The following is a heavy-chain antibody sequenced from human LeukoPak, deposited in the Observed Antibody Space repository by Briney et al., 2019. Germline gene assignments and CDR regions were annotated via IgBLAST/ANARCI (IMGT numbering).Heavy chain of an antibody. J-gene: IGHJ4*02. V-gene: IGHV4-30-2*01. CDR3: ARGDYGGNFDY. CDR1: GGSISSGGYS. Sequence: SETLSLTCAVSGGSISSGGYSWSWIRQPPGKGLEWIGYIYHSGSTYYNPSLKSRVTISVDRYKNQFSLKLSSVTAADTAVYYCARGDYGGNFDYWGQGTLVTVSS. CDR2: IYHSGST. D-gene: IGHD4-23*01.